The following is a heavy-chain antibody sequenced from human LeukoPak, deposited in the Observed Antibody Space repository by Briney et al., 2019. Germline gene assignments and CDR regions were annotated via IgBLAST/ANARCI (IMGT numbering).Heavy chain of an antibody. D-gene: IGHD3-10*01. J-gene: IGHJ5*02. CDR3: ARDLNYGSGNWFDP. CDR1: GGSFSGYY. V-gene: IGHV4-34*01. CDR2: INHSGST. Sequence: NSSETLSLTCAVYGGSFSGYYWSWIRQPPGKGLEWIGEINHSGSTNYNPSLKSRVTISINTSKNQFSLKLSSVTAADTAVYYCARDLNYGSGNWFDPWGQGTLVTVSS.